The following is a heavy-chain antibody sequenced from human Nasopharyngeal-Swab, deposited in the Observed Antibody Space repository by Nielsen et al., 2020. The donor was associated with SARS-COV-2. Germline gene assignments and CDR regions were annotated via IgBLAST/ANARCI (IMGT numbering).Heavy chain of an antibody. J-gene: IGHJ4*02. CDR1: GFTFSSSA. Sequence: WGSLRLSCAASGFTFSSSAMHWVRQAPGKGLEWVAVISYDGSNKYFADSVKGRFTISRDNSKNTLYLQMNSLRAEDTAVYYCASPPLDSSGYYYGFHYWGRGTLVTVSS. D-gene: IGHD3-22*01. CDR3: ASPPLDSSGYYYGFHY. V-gene: IGHV3-30-3*01. CDR2: ISYDGSNK.